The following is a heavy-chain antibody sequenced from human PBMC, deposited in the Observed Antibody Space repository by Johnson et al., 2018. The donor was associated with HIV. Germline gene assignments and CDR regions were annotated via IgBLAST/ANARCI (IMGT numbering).Heavy chain of an antibody. V-gene: IGHV3-30-3*01. CDR3: ASVYYDILTGYYYDAFDM. Sequence: QVQLVESGGGVVQPGRSLRLSCAASGFTFSSYDMHWVRQAPGKGLEWVAVISYDGSKTYYADFVKGRFTISRDNSKTTLYLQTNSLRAEDTAVYYCASVYYDILTGYYYDAFDMWGQGTVVTVSS. CDR2: ISYDGSKT. D-gene: IGHD3-9*01. J-gene: IGHJ3*02. CDR1: GFTFSSYD.